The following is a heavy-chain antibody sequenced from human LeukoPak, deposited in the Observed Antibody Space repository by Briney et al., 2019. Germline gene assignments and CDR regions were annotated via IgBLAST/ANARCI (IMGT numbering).Heavy chain of an antibody. CDR2: IKSKTDGGTT. J-gene: IGHJ4*02. D-gene: IGHD5-24*01. V-gene: IGHV3-15*05. CDR3: TGQVQMATIL. Sequence: GGSLRLSCAASGFTFSHAWMSWVRQAPGKGLEWVGRIKSKTDGGTTDYAAPVKGRLTISRDDSKNTLYLQVNSLKTEDTAVYYCTGQVQMATILWGQGTLVTVSS. CDR1: GFTFSHAW.